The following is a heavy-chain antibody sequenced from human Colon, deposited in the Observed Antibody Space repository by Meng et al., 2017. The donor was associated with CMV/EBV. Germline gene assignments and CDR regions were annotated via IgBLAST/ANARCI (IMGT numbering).Heavy chain of an antibody. V-gene: IGHV3-7*01. CDR1: GFTFNNYH. CDR3: ARVRRAGNWRLFDY. Sequence: GESLKISCVGAGFTFNNYHLTWVRQAPGKGLEWVASIGPDGGENYFVNSLKGRFSISRDNAKNSLYLQMSGLRAGDTSFYYCARVRRAGNWRLFDYWGQGTLVTVSS. J-gene: IGHJ4*02. D-gene: IGHD3-3*01. CDR2: IGPDGGEN.